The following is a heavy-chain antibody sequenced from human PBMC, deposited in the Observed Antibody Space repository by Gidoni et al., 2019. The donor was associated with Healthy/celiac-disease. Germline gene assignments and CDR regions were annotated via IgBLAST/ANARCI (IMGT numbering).Heavy chain of an antibody. Sequence: STYYNPSLKSRVTISVDTSKNQFSLKLSSVTAADTAVYYCARQEITMVRGVIIANWFDPWGQGTLVTVSS. J-gene: IGHJ5*02. CDR2: ST. V-gene: IGHV4-39*01. D-gene: IGHD3-10*01. CDR3: ARQEITMVRGVIIANWFDP.